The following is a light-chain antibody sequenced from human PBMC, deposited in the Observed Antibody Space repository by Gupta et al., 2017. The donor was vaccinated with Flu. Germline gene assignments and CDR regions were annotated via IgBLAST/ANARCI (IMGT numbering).Light chain of an antibody. J-gene: IGLJ3*02. CDR3: QAYDSSMSGV. V-gene: IGLV1-40*01. CDR1: SSNIGAGYD. CDR2: GNS. Sequence: QSVLTQPPSVSGAPGQSVTISCTGSSSNIGAGYDVHWYQQLPGTAPKLLIYGNSNRPSLVPDRFSGSKSGTSASLAITGLQAADAADYYCQAYDSSMSGVFGGGTKLTVL.